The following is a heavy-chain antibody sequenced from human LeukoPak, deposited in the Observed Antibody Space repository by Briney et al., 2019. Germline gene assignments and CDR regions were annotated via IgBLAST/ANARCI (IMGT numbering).Heavy chain of an antibody. CDR3: ARDGGSLDYYYYYGMDV. CDR2: ISYDGSNK. J-gene: IGHJ6*02. Sequence: PGRSLRLSCAASGFTFSSYAMHWVRQAPGKGLEWVAVISYDGSNKYYADSVKGRFTISRDNSKNTLYLQMSSLRAEDTAVYYCARDGGSLDYYYYYGMDVWGQGTTVTVSS. D-gene: IGHD1-26*01. CDR1: GFTFSSYA. V-gene: IGHV3-30*04.